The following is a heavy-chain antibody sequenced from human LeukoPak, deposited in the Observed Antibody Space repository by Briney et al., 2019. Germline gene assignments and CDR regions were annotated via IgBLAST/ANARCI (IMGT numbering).Heavy chain of an antibody. V-gene: IGHV1-18*01. CDR2: ISTYNGKT. J-gene: IGHJ5*02. D-gene: IGHD1-1*01. Sequence: GASVTVSCKASGYTFTIYGITWVRQAPGQGLEWMGWISTYNGKTNYAQKVQDRVTMTTDTSTSTVYMELRSLRSDDTALYFCARDFSNFSYGTWFDPWGQGTLVTVSS. CDR1: GYTFTIYG. CDR3: ARDFSNFSYGTWFDP.